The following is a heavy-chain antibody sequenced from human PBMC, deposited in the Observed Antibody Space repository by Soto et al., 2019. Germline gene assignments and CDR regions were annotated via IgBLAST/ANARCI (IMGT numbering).Heavy chain of an antibody. CDR2: ITYDGANG. Sequence: AGGSLRLSCLASGFIFRSYAMHWVRQAPGKGLEWVAVITYDGANGYYADSVRGRLAISRDNSKSTLFLQMNSLRPEDTAVYYCTRVFSASYPNFVYWGQGTRVTVSS. V-gene: IGHV3-30*09. CDR1: GFIFRSYA. CDR3: TRVFSASYPNFVY. J-gene: IGHJ4*01. D-gene: IGHD1-26*01.